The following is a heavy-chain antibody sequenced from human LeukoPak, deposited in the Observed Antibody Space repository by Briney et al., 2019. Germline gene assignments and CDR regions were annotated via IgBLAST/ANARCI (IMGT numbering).Heavy chain of an antibody. Sequence: GGSLRLSCAASGFTVSSNYMSWVHQAPGKGLEWVSVIYSGGSTYYADSVKGRFTISRDNSKNTLYLQMNSLRAEDTAVYYCARGLDTGYFDYWGQGTLVTVSS. CDR1: GFTVSSNY. CDR2: IYSGGST. CDR3: ARGLDTGYFDY. V-gene: IGHV3-66*01. J-gene: IGHJ4*02.